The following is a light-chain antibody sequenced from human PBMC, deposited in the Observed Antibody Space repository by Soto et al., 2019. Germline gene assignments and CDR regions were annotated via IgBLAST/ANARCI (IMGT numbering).Light chain of an antibody. CDR3: QQYGSSLRT. Sequence: EIVLTQSPGTLSLSPGERATLSCRASQSVTNNYLDWFQQKPGQAPRLLIYGASSRATGIPDRFSGSGSGTDFTLTISRLEPEDFAVYYCQQYGSSLRTFGQGTKVDIK. CDR1: QSVTNNY. V-gene: IGKV3-20*01. J-gene: IGKJ1*01. CDR2: GAS.